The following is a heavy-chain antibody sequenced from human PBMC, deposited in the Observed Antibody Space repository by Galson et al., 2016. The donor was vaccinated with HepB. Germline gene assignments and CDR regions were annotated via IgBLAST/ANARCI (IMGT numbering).Heavy chain of an antibody. V-gene: IGHV1-2*06. J-gene: IGHJ6*02. CDR2: IRPNSGGT. D-gene: IGHD2-2*01. Sequence: SVKVSCKASGYTFTGYYIHWVRQAPGQGLEWMGRIRPNSGGTNYAQKFQGRVTMTRDTSISTAYMELSRLRSDDTAVYYCARRAVVPAVGREQQLPLDYYNGMDVWGQGTTVTVSS. CDR1: GYTFTGYY. CDR3: ARRAVVPAVGREQQLPLDYYNGMDV.